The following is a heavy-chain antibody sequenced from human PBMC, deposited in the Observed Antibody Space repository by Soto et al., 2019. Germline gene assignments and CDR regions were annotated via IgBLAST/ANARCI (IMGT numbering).Heavy chain of an antibody. CDR3: AKAMSGSYSGLDY. Sequence: PGGSLRLSCAASGFTFSSYGMHWVRQAPGKRLEWMAVISYDGSNKYYADSVKGRFTISRDNSKNTLYLQMNSLRAEVTAVYYCAKAMSGSYSGLDYWGQGTLVTVSS. D-gene: IGHD1-26*01. J-gene: IGHJ4*02. CDR2: ISYDGSNK. V-gene: IGHV3-30*18. CDR1: GFTFSSYG.